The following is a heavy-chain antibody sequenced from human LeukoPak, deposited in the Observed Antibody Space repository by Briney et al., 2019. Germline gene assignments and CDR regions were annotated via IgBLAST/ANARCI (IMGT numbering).Heavy chain of an antibody. CDR1: GFTFSSYA. V-gene: IGHV3-30-3*01. CDR3: ARDSGAAAGFFAY. Sequence: QPGRSLRLSCAASGFTFSSYAMHWVRQAPGKGLEWVAVISYDGSNKYYAGSVKGRFTISRDNSKNTLYLQMNSLRAEDTAVYYCARDSGAAAGFFAYWGLRTLVTV. CDR2: ISYDGSNK. D-gene: IGHD6-13*01. J-gene: IGHJ4*02.